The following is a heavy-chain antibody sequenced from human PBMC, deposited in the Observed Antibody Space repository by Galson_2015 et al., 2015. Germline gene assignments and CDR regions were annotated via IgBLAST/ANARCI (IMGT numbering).Heavy chain of an antibody. Sequence: SLRLSCAASGFTFSGSAMHWVRQASGKGLEWVGRIRSKANSYATAYAASVKGRFTISRDDSKNTAYLQMNSLKASDTAMYYCARRGVHCSSTSCQYYYYGMDVWGQGTTVTVSS. J-gene: IGHJ6*02. CDR2: IRSKANSYAT. CDR1: GFTFSGSA. CDR3: ARRGVHCSSTSCQYYYYGMDV. V-gene: IGHV3-73*01. D-gene: IGHD2-2*01.